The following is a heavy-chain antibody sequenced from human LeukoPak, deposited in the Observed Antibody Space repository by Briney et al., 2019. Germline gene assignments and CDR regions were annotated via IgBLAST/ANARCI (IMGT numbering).Heavy chain of an antibody. CDR2: ISSSSSYI. CDR1: GFTFSSYS. CDR3: AREWPYGGYMPDY. D-gene: IGHD3-22*01. Sequence: KPGGSLRLSCAASGFTFSSYSMNWVRQAPGKGLEWVSSISSSSSYIYYADSVKGRFTISRDNAKDSLYLQMNSLRAEDTAVYYCAREWPYGGYMPDYWGQGTLVTVSS. J-gene: IGHJ4*02. V-gene: IGHV3-21*01.